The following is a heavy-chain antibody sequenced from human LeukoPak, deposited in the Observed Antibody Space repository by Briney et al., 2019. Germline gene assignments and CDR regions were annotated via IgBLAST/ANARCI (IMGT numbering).Heavy chain of an antibody. D-gene: IGHD4-17*01. V-gene: IGHV3-21*01. CDR2: ISSISYI. Sequence: GGSLRLSCALSGFTFSSYSMNWVRQAPGKGLEWVSSISSISYIYYAELVKGRFTISRDTAKNSLYLEMNSLRAEDTAVYYCARDQYGEYALDYWGQGTLVTVSS. CDR1: GFTFSSYS. J-gene: IGHJ4*02. CDR3: ARDQYGEYALDY.